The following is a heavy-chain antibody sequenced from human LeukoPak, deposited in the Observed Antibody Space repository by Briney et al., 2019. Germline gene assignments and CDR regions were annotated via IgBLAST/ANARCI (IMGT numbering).Heavy chain of an antibody. CDR1: GYTFTSNH. D-gene: IGHD5-18*01. CDR2: INPSGDST. CDR3: ARGYRKYDAFDI. J-gene: IGHJ3*02. V-gene: IGHV1-46*01. Sequence: GASVKISCKASGYTFTSNHIHWVRQAPGQGLEWMGVINPSGDSTSYAQKFQGRVTITADESTSTAYMELSSLRSEDTAVYYCARGYRKYDAFDIWGQGTMVTVSS.